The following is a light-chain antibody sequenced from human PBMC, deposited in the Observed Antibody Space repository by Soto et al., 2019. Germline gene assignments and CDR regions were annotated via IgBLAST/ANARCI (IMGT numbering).Light chain of an antibody. CDR3: QQYSDWPLT. J-gene: IGKJ5*01. Sequence: EIVMTQSPATLSVSPGSTATLSCRASQSIGNTLVWYQQKPGQAPRLLISGASKRDINIPARFRGSGSGTDFTLTISSLQSDDFAVYSCQQYSDWPLTFGPGIRLDI. V-gene: IGKV3-15*01. CDR2: GAS. CDR1: QSIGNT.